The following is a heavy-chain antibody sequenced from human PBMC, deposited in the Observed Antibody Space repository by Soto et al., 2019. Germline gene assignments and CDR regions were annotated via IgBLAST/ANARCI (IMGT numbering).Heavy chain of an antibody. CDR2: ISWNSGSI. V-gene: IGHV3-9*01. CDR1: GFTFDDYA. CDR3: AKDSGSSSWYYFDY. D-gene: IGHD6-13*01. Sequence: PGGSLRLSCTASGFTFDDYAMHWVRQAPGKGLEWVSGISWNSGSIGYADSVKGRFTISRGNAKNSLYLQMNSLRAEDTALYYCAKDSGSSSWYYFDYWGQGTLVTVSS. J-gene: IGHJ4*02.